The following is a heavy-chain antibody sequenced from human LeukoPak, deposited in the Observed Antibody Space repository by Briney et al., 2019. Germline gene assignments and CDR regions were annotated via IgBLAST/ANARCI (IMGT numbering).Heavy chain of an antibody. CDR1: GGSISSSSYY. CDR3: ARPAAAGDCFDY. D-gene: IGHD6-13*01. Sequence: PSETLSLTCTVSGGSISSSSYYWRWIRQPPGKGLEWIGCNYYSESPYNNPSHKSRVTISVDTSKNQFSLKLSSVTAADTAVYYCARPAAAGDCFDYWGQGTLVTVSS. V-gene: IGHV4-39*01. CDR2: NYYSESP. J-gene: IGHJ4*02.